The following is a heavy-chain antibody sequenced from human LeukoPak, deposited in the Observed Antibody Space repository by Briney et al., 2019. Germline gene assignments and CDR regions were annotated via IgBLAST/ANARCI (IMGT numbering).Heavy chain of an antibody. D-gene: IGHD3-22*01. CDR1: GFTFSSYA. V-gene: IGHV3-30-3*01. J-gene: IGHJ4*02. CDR2: ISYDGSNK. Sequence: GGSLRLSCAASGFTFSSYAMHWVRQAPGRGLEWVAVISYDGSNKYYADSVKGRFTISRDNSKNTLYLQMNSLRAEDTAVYYCARGVYDSSGQTVCWGQGTLVTVSS. CDR3: ARGVYDSSGQTVC.